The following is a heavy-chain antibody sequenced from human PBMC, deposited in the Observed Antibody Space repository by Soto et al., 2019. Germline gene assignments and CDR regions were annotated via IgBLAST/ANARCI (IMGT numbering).Heavy chain of an antibody. CDR1: GGSISSGDYY. CDR3: ARTYYYRSGTYFAWFDP. J-gene: IGHJ5*02. Sequence: SETLSLTCTVSGGSISSGDYYWSWIRQPPGKGLEWIGYIYYSGSTYYNPSLKSRVTISVDTPRNQFSLKLSSVTAADTAVYFCARTYYYRSGTYFAWFDPWGQGTLVTVSS. V-gene: IGHV4-30-4*01. CDR2: IYYSGST. D-gene: IGHD3-10*01.